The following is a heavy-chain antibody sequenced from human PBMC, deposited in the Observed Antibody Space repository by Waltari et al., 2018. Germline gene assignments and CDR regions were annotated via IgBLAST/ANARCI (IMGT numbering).Heavy chain of an antibody. V-gene: IGHV1-69*10. CDR1: GGTFSSYA. Sequence: QVQLVQSGAEVKKPGSSVKVSCKASGGTFSSYAISWVRQAPGQGLEWMGGIIPILGIANYAQKFQGRVTITADKSTSTAYMELSSLRSEDTAVYYCARVIKGAYCSGGSCYTSPRPYYYGMDVWGQGTTVTVSS. J-gene: IGHJ6*02. CDR2: IIPILGIA. D-gene: IGHD2-15*01. CDR3: ARVIKGAYCSGGSCYTSPRPYYYGMDV.